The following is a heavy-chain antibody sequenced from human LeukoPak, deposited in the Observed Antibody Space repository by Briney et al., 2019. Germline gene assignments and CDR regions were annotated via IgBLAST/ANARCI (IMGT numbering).Heavy chain of an antibody. CDR1: GGTFSSYA. J-gene: IGHJ1*01. CDR2: IIPIFGTA. Sequence: ASVRVSCKASGGTFSSYAISWVRQAPGQGLEWMGGIIPIFGTANYAQKFQGRVTITTDESTSTAYMELSSLRSEDTAVYYCAREGPTAAADTGQHWGQGTLVTVSS. V-gene: IGHV1-69*05. D-gene: IGHD6-13*01. CDR3: AREGPTAAADTGQH.